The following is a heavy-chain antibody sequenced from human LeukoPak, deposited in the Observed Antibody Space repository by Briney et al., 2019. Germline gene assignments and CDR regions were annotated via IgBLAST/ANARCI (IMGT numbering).Heavy chain of an antibody. CDR2: IYQTGSA. D-gene: IGHD6-13*01. CDR1: GVSISSSSCY. Sequence: SETLSLTCSVTGVSISSSSCYWGWLRQPPGKGLEWIGSIYQTGSAYYNPSLKSRVTISVDTSKNQFSLKLSSVTAADTAVYYCARRTTYSNSCFDYWGQGTLVTVSS. J-gene: IGHJ4*02. CDR3: ARRTTYSNSCFDY. V-gene: IGHV4-39*07.